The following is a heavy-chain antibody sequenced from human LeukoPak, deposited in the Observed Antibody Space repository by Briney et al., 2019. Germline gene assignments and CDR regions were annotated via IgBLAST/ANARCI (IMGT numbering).Heavy chain of an antibody. D-gene: IGHD4/OR15-4a*01. CDR2: ISAYNGNT. J-gene: IGHJ4*02. V-gene: IGHV1-18*01. CDR1: GYSFTSNV. CDR3: AREVPRGGFDY. Sequence: ASVKVSCKASGYSFTSNVISWVRQAPGQGLEWMGWISAYNGNTNYAQKLQGRVTMTTDTSTSTAYMELRSLRSDDTAVYYCAREVPRGGFDYWGQGTLVTVSS.